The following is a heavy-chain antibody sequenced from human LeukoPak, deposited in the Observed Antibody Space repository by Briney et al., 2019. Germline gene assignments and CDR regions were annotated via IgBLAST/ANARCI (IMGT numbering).Heavy chain of an antibody. Sequence: GGSLILSCAASGFTFNTAWMSWVRRAPGKGLEWVARVRSGGTTGYTATAKGRSTISRDDSTNTVTLQMNSLTTEDTAVFYCAADVPDNGAQIDYWGQGTRVTVSS. CDR2: VRSGGTT. CDR1: GFTFNTAW. J-gene: IGHJ4*02. V-gene: IGHV3-15*01. D-gene: IGHD4-17*01. CDR3: AADVPDNGAQIDY.